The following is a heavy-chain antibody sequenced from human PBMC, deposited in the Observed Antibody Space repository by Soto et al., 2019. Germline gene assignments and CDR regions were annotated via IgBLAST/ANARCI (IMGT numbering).Heavy chain of an antibody. V-gene: IGHV3-30-3*01. CDR2: ISYDGSNK. Sequence: GGSLRLSCAASGFTFSNYVMQWVRQAPGKGLEWVAVISYDGSNKYYADSVKGRFTISRDNSKNTLYLQMNSLRAEDTAVYYCARAGVHGDYGNYFDYWGQGTLVTVSS. D-gene: IGHD4-17*01. CDR3: ARAGVHGDYGNYFDY. J-gene: IGHJ4*02. CDR1: GFTFSNYV.